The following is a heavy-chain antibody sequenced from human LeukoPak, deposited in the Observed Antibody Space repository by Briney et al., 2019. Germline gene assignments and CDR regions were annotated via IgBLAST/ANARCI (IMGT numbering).Heavy chain of an antibody. V-gene: IGHV4-59*01. Sequence: SETLSLTCSVSDDSITMYYWTWIRQPPGKGLEWIGYVDHTGSTNYNPPLKSRVTISVDTSKNQFSLKLSSVTAADTAVYYCARVLASYYYYYMDVWGKGTTVTVSS. J-gene: IGHJ6*03. CDR3: ARVLASYYYYYMDV. D-gene: IGHD2-21*01. CDR2: VDHTGST. CDR1: DDSITMYY.